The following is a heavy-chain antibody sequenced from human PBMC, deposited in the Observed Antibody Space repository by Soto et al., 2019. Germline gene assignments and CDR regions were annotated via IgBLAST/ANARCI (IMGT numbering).Heavy chain of an antibody. Sequence: ASVKVSCKASGYTFTSYDINWVRQATGQGLEWMGWMNPNSGNTGYAQKFQGRVTMTRNTSISTAYMELSSLRSEDTAVYYCARAPNTYYYGSGSYLGVSDLDIWGQGTMVTV. CDR2: MNPNSGNT. CDR3: ARAPNTYYYGSGSYLGVSDLDI. D-gene: IGHD3-10*01. J-gene: IGHJ3*02. CDR1: GYTFTSYD. V-gene: IGHV1-8*01.